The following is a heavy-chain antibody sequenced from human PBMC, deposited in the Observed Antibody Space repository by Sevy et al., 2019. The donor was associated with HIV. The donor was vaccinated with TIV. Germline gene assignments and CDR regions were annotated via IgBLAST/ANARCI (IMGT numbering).Heavy chain of an antibody. Sequence: SETLSLTCVVSGGSISSSNWWGWVRQPPGKGLEWIGEIYHSGSTNYNPSLGSRVSISIDKSKNHFSLKVNSVTAADTAVYYCARDDSALYSYGLDLWGQGTTVTVSS. J-gene: IGHJ6*02. CDR1: GGSISSSNW. D-gene: IGHD2-21*01. CDR2: IYHSGST. CDR3: ARDDSALYSYGLDL. V-gene: IGHV4-4*02.